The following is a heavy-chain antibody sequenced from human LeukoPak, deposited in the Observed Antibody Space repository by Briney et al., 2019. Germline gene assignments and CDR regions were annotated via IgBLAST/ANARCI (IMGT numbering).Heavy chain of an antibody. CDR2: ISGSGGSK. J-gene: IGHJ4*02. CDR1: GFTVSSYA. D-gene: IGHD6-13*01. CDR3: AKEWRFSSSWYQYYFDY. Sequence: GGSLRLSCAASGFTVSSYAMSWVRQASGKGLEWISAISGSGGSKYYADSVKGRFTISRDTSTNTLYLQLNSLRVDDTAVYFCAKEWRFSSSWYQYYFDYWGQGTLVTVSS. V-gene: IGHV3-23*01.